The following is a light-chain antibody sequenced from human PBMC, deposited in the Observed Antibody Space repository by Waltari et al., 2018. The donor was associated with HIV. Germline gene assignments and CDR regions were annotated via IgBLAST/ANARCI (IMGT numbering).Light chain of an antibody. J-gene: IGKJ2*01. V-gene: IGKV1-39*01. CDR2: LAS. CDR3: QQSYTIRDYT. Sequence: DIQMTQSPSSLSASVGDRVTITCRTSQSIGTYLNWYQHKPGKAPNLLIYLASHLQSGVPSRFSGSGSGTVFTLTISSLQIEDFASYYCQQSYTIRDYTFGQGTKLEIK. CDR1: QSIGTY.